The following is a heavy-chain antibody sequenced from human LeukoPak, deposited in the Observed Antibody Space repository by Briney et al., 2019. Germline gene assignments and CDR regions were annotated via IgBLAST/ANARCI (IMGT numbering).Heavy chain of an antibody. CDR1: GGSISFHY. V-gene: IGHV4-59*11. Sequence: SETLSLTCTVSGGSISFHYWSWIRQPPGKGLEWIGYIHLSWSTYYDPSLRSRVTISGDTSKNQFSLRLNSVTAADTAVYYCARGGVWYFDLWGRGTLVTVSS. CDR3: ARGGVWYFDL. J-gene: IGHJ2*01. D-gene: IGHD3-16*01. CDR2: IHLSWST.